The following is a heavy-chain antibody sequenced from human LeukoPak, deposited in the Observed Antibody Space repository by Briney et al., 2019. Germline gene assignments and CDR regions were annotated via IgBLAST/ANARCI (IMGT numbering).Heavy chain of an antibody. Sequence: SGTLSLTCAVSGGSISGSWWWSWVRQSPGKGPEWIGEIYHSGSTNYNPSLKSRVTISVDKCKNQFSLKLSSVTAADTAVYYCAKGFISIPVAATRAALGPWGQGTLVTVSS. J-gene: IGHJ5*02. CDR3: AKGFISIPVAATRAALGP. CDR2: IYHSGST. V-gene: IGHV4-4*02. D-gene: IGHD6-19*01. CDR1: GGSISGSWW.